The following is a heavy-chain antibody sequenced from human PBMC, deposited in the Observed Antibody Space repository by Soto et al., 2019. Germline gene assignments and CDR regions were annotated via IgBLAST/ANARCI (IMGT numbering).Heavy chain of an antibody. D-gene: IGHD2-2*01. CDR3: ARQHCSGTNCPDYYYYLDV. CDR2: IIPALGTA. Sequence: QVQLEQSGAEMRKPGSSVKVSCKASGVTFNNYTITWVRQAPGQGLEWMGGIIPALGTATYPQNFQGRVIFTADRPTGTAYMELSSLISEDTAVYYCARQHCSGTNCPDYYYYLDVWGKGTTVNVSS. CDR1: GVTFNNYT. V-gene: IGHV1-69*08. J-gene: IGHJ6*03.